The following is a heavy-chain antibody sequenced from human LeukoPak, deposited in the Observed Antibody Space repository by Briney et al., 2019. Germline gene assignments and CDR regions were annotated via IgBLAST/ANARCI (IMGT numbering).Heavy chain of an antibody. D-gene: IGHD3-9*01. J-gene: IGHJ4*02. Sequence: PGGSFRLSCASSGFTFSNALMRWVRQAPGKGLDWVGRIKSKTDGGTIDYAAHVKGRFTISRDDSKNTLYLQMSSLKTEDTAVYYFTQDAEYEILTGYLSWGQGTLVTVSS. CDR1: GFTFSNAL. V-gene: IGHV3-15*01. CDR2: IKSKTDGGTI. CDR3: TQDAEYEILTGYLS.